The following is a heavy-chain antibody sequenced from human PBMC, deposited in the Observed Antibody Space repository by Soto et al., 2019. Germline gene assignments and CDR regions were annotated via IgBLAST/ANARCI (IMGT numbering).Heavy chain of an antibody. CDR1: GHSFISYW. D-gene: IGHD2-2*01. V-gene: IGHV5-10-1*01. Sequence: GESLKISCKGSGHSFISYWISWVRQMPGKGLEWMGRIDPSDSYINYSPSFQGHVTISADKSISTAYLQWNSLKASDTAMYYCARHLLLPAALDYWGQGTLVTGSS. J-gene: IGHJ4*02. CDR3: ARHLLLPAALDY. CDR2: IDPSDSYI.